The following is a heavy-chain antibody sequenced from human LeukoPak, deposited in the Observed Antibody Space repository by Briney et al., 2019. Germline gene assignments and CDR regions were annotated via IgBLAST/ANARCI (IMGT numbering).Heavy chain of an antibody. CDR2: IYYRGSS. CDR1: GGSISSYY. D-gene: IGHD4-23*01. CDR3: ARNFGGNYEMENRFDP. V-gene: IGHV4-59*08. J-gene: IGHJ5*02. Sequence: PSETLSLTCTVSGGSISSYYWSWIRQVPGKGLEWIGYIYYRGSSNYNPSLMRRVTISVDTSKNQFSLKLRSVTAADTAVYYCARNFGGNYEMENRFDPWGQGTLVTVSS.